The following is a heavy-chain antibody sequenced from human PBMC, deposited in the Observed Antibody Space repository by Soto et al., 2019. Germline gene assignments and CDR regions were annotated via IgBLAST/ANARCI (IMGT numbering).Heavy chain of an antibody. V-gene: IGHV4-39*01. CDR2: IYYSGST. CDR1: GGSISSSSYY. J-gene: IGHJ5*02. D-gene: IGHD3-10*01. Sequence: QLPLQESGPGLVKPSETLSLTCSVSGGSISSSSYYWGWIRQPPGKGLEWIGSIYYSGSTYYNPSLKSRVTISVDTSKNQFSLTLSYVTAADTAVYYCARHGSGSYYNNWFDPWGQGTLVTVSS. CDR3: ARHGSGSYYNNWFDP.